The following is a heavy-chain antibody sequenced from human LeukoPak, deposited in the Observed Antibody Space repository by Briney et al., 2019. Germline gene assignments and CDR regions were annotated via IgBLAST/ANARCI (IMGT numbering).Heavy chain of an antibody. Sequence: SETLSLTCTVSGGSISSYYWSWIRQPPGKGLEWIGYIYYSGSTNYNPSLKSRVTISVDTSKNQFSLKLSSVTAADTAVYYCASGGWYSNDAFDIWGQGTMVTVSS. CDR2: IYYSGST. D-gene: IGHD2-21*01. CDR3: ASGGWYSNDAFDI. J-gene: IGHJ3*02. CDR1: GGSISSYY. V-gene: IGHV4-59*01.